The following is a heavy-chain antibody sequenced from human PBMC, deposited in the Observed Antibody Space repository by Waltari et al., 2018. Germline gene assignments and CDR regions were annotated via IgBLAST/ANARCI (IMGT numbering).Heavy chain of an antibody. Sequence: QVHLVQSGAEVRKPGSSVKVSCEASGGTFGTYAISWVRQAPGQGREWMGGIIPIYGTPNYAQKLQVRVNVAADELTTTAYMELSSLRSDDTAVYYCAKRIVGGPFDVWGQGTMVTVSS. D-gene: IGHD1-26*01. V-gene: IGHV1-69*12. CDR1: GGTFGTYA. CDR3: AKRIVGGPFDV. CDR2: IIPIYGTP. J-gene: IGHJ3*01.